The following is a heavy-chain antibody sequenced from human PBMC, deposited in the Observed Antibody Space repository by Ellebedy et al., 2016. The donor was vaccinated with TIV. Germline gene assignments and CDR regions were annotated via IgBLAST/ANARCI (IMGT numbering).Heavy chain of an antibody. V-gene: IGHV3-9*01. Sequence: SLKISCAASGFTFSNYAMSWVRQAPGKGLEWVSGISWNRGSIGYADSVKGRFTISRDNAKNSLYLQMNSLRAEDTALYYCAKDKRMITFGGVIDYWGQGTLVTVSS. CDR2: ISWNRGSI. CDR1: GFTFSNYA. CDR3: AKDKRMITFGGVIDY. J-gene: IGHJ4*02. D-gene: IGHD3-16*01.